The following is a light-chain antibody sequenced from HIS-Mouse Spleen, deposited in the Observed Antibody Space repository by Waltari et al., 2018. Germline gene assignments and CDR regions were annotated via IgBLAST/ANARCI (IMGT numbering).Light chain of an antibody. J-gene: IGLJ3*02. CDR3: AAWDDSLNGWV. V-gene: IGLV1-44*01. CDR2: SNN. Sequence: SVLTQPPSASGTPGQRVTISCSGSSPNIGSNTVNWYQQLPGTAPKLLLYSNNQRPSGVPDRFSGSKSGTSASLAISGLQSEDEADYYCAAWDDSLNGWVFGGGTKLTVL. CDR1: SPNIGSNT.